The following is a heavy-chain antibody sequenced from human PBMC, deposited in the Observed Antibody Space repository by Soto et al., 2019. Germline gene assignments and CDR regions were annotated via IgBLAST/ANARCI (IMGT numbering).Heavy chain of an antibody. J-gene: IGHJ6*02. CDR1: GYTFTSYA. V-gene: IGHV1-3*01. CDR3: ARDPNLNIAAAGRNYYYGMDV. D-gene: IGHD6-13*01. CDR2: INAGNGNT. Sequence: AAVKVSCKASGYTFTSYAMHWVRQAPGQRLEWMGWINAGNGNTKYSQKFQGRVTITRDTSASTAYMELSSLRSEDTAVYYCARDPNLNIAAAGRNYYYGMDVWG.